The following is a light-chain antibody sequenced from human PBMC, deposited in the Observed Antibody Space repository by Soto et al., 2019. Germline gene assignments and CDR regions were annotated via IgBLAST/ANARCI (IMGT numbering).Light chain of an antibody. J-gene: IGLJ2*01. CDR2: EVS. CDR3: SSFAGNNNLV. Sequence: QSALTQPPSASGSPGQSVTISCTGTSSDVGGYNYVSWYQQHPGKAPQLMISEVSKRPSGVPDRFSGSKSGNTASLTGSGLQAEYEADYYCSSFAGNNNLVFGGGTKLTVL. CDR1: SSDVGGYNY. V-gene: IGLV2-8*01.